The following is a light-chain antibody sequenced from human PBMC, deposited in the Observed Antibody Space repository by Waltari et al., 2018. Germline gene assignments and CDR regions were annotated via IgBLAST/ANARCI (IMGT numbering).Light chain of an antibody. CDR3: QVCGTSCDHPV. Sequence: SYRLTQPPSVSVAPGKTARISCGGDNIGAKSVHWYQHRPGQAPGLGSYLDSGRPSGVSERFSGSNSGNTATLTIIRVEVGDEADYYCQVCGTSCDHPVFGGGTKLTVL. CDR2: LDS. CDR1: NIGAKS. J-gene: IGLJ3*02. V-gene: IGLV3-21*04.